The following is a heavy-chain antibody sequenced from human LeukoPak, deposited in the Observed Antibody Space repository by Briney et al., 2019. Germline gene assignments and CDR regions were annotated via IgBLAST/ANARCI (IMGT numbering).Heavy chain of an antibody. CDR2: IRSSGSTI. Sequence: GGSLILSCAASGFSFSTYSMNWVRQAPGKGLEWVSYIRSSGSTIYYADSAKGRFTISRDNAKNSLYLQMNSLRDEDTAVYYCARDPAHSSGPFDCWGQGTLVTVSS. D-gene: IGHD3-22*01. V-gene: IGHV3-48*02. CDR1: GFSFSTYS. J-gene: IGHJ4*02. CDR3: ARDPAHSSGPFDC.